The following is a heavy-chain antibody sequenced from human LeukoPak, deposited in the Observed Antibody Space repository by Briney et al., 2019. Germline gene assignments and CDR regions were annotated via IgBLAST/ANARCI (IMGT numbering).Heavy chain of an antibody. Sequence: SVKVSCKASGGTFSSYAISWVRQAPGQGLEWMGRIIPILGIANYAQKFQGRVTITADKSTSTAYMELSSPRSEDTAVYYCARDGIVVVVAATNMDVWGQGTTVTVSS. V-gene: IGHV1-69*04. J-gene: IGHJ6*02. D-gene: IGHD2-15*01. CDR3: ARDGIVVVVAATNMDV. CDR1: GGTFSSYA. CDR2: IIPILGIA.